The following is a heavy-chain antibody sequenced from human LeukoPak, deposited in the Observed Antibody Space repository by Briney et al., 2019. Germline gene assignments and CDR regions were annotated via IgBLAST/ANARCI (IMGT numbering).Heavy chain of an antibody. V-gene: IGHV3-23*01. CDR2: ISGTGGST. CDR3: AKTLLWGSHRFDY. Sequence: PGGSLRLSCAASGFTFSSYAMSWVRQAPGKGLEWASAISGTGGSTYYADSVKGRFTISRDNSKNTLYLQMNSLRAEDTAVYYCAKTLLWGSHRFDYWGQGTLVTVSS. CDR1: GFTFSSYA. D-gene: IGHD3-10*01. J-gene: IGHJ4*02.